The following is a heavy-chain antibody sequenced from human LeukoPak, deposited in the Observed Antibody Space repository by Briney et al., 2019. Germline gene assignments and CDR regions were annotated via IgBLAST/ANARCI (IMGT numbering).Heavy chain of an antibody. CDR2: IFYDGSLK. D-gene: IGHD2-2*01. J-gene: IGHJ4*02. Sequence: GGSLRVSCVASGLSITNYGMHWVRQAPGKGLEWVAVIFYDGSLKYYSDSVKGRFTMSRDDSKNTVYLQMDSLKTEDTAFYYCAIDRTKFTDHAMGHWGQGTLVTVSS. CDR1: GLSITNYG. CDR3: AIDRTKFTDHAMGH. V-gene: IGHV3-33*01.